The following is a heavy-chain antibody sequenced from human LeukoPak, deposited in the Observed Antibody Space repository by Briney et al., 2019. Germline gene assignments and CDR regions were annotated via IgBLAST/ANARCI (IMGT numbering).Heavy chain of an antibody. CDR3: ARATLGSGWYYMPFDI. J-gene: IGHJ3*02. D-gene: IGHD6-19*01. V-gene: IGHV3-7*03. Sequence: GGSLRLSCAASEFTFSNYWMSWVRQAPGKGLEWVANIKQDESEKYYVDSVKGRFTISRDNAKSSVFLQMNSLRTEDTAVYYCARATLGSGWYYMPFDIWGQGTMVTVSS. CDR2: IKQDESEK. CDR1: EFTFSNYW.